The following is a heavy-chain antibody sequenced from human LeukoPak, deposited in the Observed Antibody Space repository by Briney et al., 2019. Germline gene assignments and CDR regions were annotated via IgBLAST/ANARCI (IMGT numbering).Heavy chain of an antibody. Sequence: ASVKLSCKASGGTFSSYAISWVRQAPGQGLEWMGGIIPIFGTTNYAQKFQGRVTITTDESTSTAYMELSSLRSEDTAVYYCVSAGDCSSTSCPLFSFDYWGQGTLVTVSS. J-gene: IGHJ4*02. V-gene: IGHV1-69*05. CDR2: IIPIFGTT. CDR3: VSAGDCSSTSCPLFSFDY. D-gene: IGHD2-2*01. CDR1: GGTFSSYA.